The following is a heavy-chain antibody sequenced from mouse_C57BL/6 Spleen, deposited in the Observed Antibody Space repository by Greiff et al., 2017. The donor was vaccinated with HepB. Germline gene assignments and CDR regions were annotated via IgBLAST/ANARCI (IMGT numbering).Heavy chain of an antibody. V-gene: IGHV1-69*01. CDR2: IDPSDSYT. D-gene: IGHD2-1*01. J-gene: IGHJ4*01. CDR1: GYTFTSYW. CDR3: ARKGGNYGRAMDY. Sequence: QVQLQQPGAELVMPGASVKLSCKASGYTFTSYWMHWVKQRPGQGLEWIGEIDPSDSYTNYNQKFKGKSTLTVDKSSSTAYMQLSSLTSEDSAVYYSARKGGNYGRAMDYGGEGTSVTVSS.